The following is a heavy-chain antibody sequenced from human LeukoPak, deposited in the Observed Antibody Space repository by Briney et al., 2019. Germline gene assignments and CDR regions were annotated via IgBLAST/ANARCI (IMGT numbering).Heavy chain of an antibody. CDR2: INHSGST. J-gene: IGHJ4*02. V-gene: IGHV4-34*01. Sequence: SETLSLTCAVYGGSFSGYYWSWIRQPPGKGLEWIGEINHSGSTNYNPSLKSRVTISVATSKNQFSLKLTSVTAEDTAVYYCAKEANSYGQYYFDYWGQGTLVTVSS. CDR1: GGSFSGYY. CDR3: AKEANSYGQYYFDY. D-gene: IGHD5-18*01.